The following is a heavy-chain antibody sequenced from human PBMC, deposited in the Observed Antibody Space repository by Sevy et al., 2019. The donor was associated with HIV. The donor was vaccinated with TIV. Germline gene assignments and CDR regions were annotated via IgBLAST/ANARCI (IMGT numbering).Heavy chain of an antibody. CDR3: ARESYDFWTGPVDYDYGMDV. CDR2: INPKSGPT. D-gene: IGHD3-3*01. J-gene: IGHJ6*02. Sequence: ASVKVSCKASGYTFSDSGYYVHWVRQAPGQGLEWMGWINPKSGPTNYAQKFQGRVTMTRDTPVSTANMELSRLTSDDTAVYYCARESYDFWTGPVDYDYGMDVWGQGTTVTVSS. V-gene: IGHV1-2*02. CDR1: GYTFSDSGYY.